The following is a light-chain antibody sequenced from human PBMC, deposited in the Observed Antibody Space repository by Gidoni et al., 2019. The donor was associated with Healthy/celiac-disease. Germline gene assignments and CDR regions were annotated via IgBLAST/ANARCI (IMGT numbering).Light chain of an antibody. CDR3: SSYTSIIPLWV. Sequence: QYALTQPAAVSGSPGESITIPCTVTSSDVGWYNYVPWYQQHPGKAPKLMIYDVSNRPSGVSNPFSGSNSGNTASLTRSALHADYEADYYCSSYTSIIPLWVFGGGTKLPVL. J-gene: IGLJ3*02. V-gene: IGLV2-14*03. CDR2: DVS. CDR1: SSDVGWYNY.